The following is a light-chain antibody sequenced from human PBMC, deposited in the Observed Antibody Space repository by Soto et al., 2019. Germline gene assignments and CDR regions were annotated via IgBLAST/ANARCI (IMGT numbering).Light chain of an antibody. Sequence: EIVLTQSPATLSSSPGERATLSCRASQNISVYLAWYQQKPGQAPRLLISDASNRATGIPARFSGSGSGTDFALTISSLEPEDFAVYYCHQRQYWPPITFGQGTRLEIK. CDR2: DAS. CDR1: QNISVY. CDR3: HQRQYWPPIT. V-gene: IGKV3-11*01. J-gene: IGKJ5*01.